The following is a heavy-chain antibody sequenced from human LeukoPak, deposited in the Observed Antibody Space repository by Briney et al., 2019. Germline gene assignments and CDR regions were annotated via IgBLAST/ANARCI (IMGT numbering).Heavy chain of an antibody. V-gene: IGHV3-53*01. Sequence: GGSLRLPCAASGFTVSSNYMSWVRQAPGKGLEWVSVIYSGGSTYYADSVMGRFIISRDNSKNTLYLQMNSLRAEDTAVYYCAKAVRSMVTGGGYFDSWGQGTLVTVSS. CDR3: AKAVRSMVTGGGYFDS. CDR2: IYSGGST. J-gene: IGHJ4*02. CDR1: GFTVSSNY. D-gene: IGHD3-10*01.